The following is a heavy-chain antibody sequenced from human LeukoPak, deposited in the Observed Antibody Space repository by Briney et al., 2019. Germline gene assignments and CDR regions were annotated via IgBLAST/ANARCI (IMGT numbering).Heavy chain of an antibody. CDR2: ISSSSSTM. D-gene: IGHD3-22*01. V-gene: IGHV3-48*01. CDR1: GFTFSSYS. Sequence: SGGSLRLSCAASGFTFSSYSMNWVRQAPGKGQEWVSYISSSSSTMYYADSVKGRFTISRDNAKNSLYLQMNSLRAEDTAVYYCARDRRFDTSGYYNAFDIWGQGTMVTVSS. CDR3: ARDRRFDTSGYYNAFDI. J-gene: IGHJ3*02.